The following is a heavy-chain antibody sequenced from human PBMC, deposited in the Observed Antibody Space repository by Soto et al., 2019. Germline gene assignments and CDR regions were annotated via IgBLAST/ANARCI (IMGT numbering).Heavy chain of an antibody. CDR2: IYHSGST. Sequence: SETLSLTCTVSSDFISTSTWWSWVRQPPGRGLEWIGEIYHSGSTNYNPSLKSRVTISVDKTKNQYSLNLTSVTAADTAVYYCASSPGSLAGDYWGQGTLVTVSS. CDR3: ASSPGSLAGDY. CDR1: SDFISTSTW. V-gene: IGHV4-4*02. J-gene: IGHJ4*02. D-gene: IGHD2-15*01.